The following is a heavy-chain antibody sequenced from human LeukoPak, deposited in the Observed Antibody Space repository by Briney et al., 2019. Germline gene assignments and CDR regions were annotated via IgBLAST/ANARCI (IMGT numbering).Heavy chain of an antibody. D-gene: IGHD6-13*01. CDR3: ARADSSSWYGDY. V-gene: IGHV1-69*04. Sequence: SVKVSCKAPGGTFSSYAISWVRQAPGQGLEWMGRIIPILGIANYAQKFQGRVTITADKSTSTAYMELSSLRSEDTAVYHCARADSSSWYGDYWGQGTLVTVSS. CDR2: IIPILGIA. CDR1: GGTFSSYA. J-gene: IGHJ4*02.